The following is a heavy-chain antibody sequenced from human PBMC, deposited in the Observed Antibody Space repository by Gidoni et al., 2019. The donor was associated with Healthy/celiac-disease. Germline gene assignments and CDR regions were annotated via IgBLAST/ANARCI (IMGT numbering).Heavy chain of an antibody. CDR2: IYYSGST. Sequence: QLHLQASGPGLVKPSETLSLTCTVSGGSISSSSYYWGWIRQPPGKGLEWIGSIYYSGSTYYTPSRKSRVTISVDTSKNQFSRKLSSVTAADTAVYYCARHEVVPAYDAVDIWGQGTMVTVSS. J-gene: IGHJ3*02. CDR1: GGSISSSSYY. CDR3: ARHEVVPAYDAVDI. D-gene: IGHD2-2*01. V-gene: IGHV4-39*01.